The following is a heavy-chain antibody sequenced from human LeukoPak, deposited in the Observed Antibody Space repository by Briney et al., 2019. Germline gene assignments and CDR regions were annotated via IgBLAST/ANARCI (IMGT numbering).Heavy chain of an antibody. D-gene: IGHD6-13*01. CDR2: ISGSGGST. V-gene: IGHV3-23*01. J-gene: IGHJ4*02. CDR3: TKDRRGPAAPDGDY. Sequence: PGGSLRLSCAASGFTFSSYAMHWVRQAPGKGLERVSAISGSGGSTYYADSVKGRFTISRDNSKDTLYLQMNSLRAEDTAVYYCTKDRRGPAAPDGDYWGQGTLVTVSS. CDR1: GFTFSSYA.